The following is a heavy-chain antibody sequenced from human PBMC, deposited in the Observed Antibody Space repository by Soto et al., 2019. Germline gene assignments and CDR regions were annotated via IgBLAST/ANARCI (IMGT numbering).Heavy chain of an antibody. V-gene: IGHV5-51*01. CDR1: GYSFASYW. D-gene: IGHD1-1*01. J-gene: IGHJ4*02. CDR3: ERLETLMPSDY. CDR2: IYPGDSDT. Sequence: PGESLKISCKGFGYSFASYWVAWVRQMPGKGLEWMGIIYPGDSDTRYSPSFQGQVTISADKSITTAYLQWNSLKASDTAMYYCERLETLMPSDYWGQGTLVTVSS.